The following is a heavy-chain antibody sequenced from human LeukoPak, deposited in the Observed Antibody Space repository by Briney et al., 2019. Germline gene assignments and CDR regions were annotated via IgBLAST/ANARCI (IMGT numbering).Heavy chain of an antibody. J-gene: IGHJ4*02. CDR2: ISGSGGST. D-gene: IGHD6-19*01. Sequence: GGSLRLSCAASGFTLSTYAMTWVRQAPGKGLEWVSSISGSGGSTYYADSVKGRFTISRDNYKNTLYLPMNSLSVEDTAVYYCAKDPGYTSGYSFFDYWGQGTLVTVSS. CDR3: AKDPGYTSGYSFFDY. CDR1: GFTLSTYA. V-gene: IGHV3-23*01.